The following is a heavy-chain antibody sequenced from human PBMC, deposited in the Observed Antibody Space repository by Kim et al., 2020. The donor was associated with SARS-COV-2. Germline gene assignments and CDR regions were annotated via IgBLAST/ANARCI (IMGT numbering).Heavy chain of an antibody. CDR2: ISYDGSNK. D-gene: IGHD2-21*02. CDR1: GFTFSSYA. V-gene: IGHV3-30*04. Sequence: GGSLRLSCAASGFTFSSYAMHWVRQAPGKGLEWVAVISYDGSNKYYADSVKGRFTISRDNSKNTLYLQMNSLRAEDTAVYYCARDDLAYCGGDCYCVYWG. J-gene: IGHJ4*03. CDR3: ARDDLAYCGGDCYCVY.